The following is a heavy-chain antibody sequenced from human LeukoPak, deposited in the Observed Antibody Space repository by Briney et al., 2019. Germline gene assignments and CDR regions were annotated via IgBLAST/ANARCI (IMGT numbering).Heavy chain of an antibody. CDR3: ARADWNYANY. CDR1: GYTFTGYY. Sequence: EASVKVSCKASGYTFTGYYMHWVRQAPGQGLEWMGWINPNSGGTSYAQKFQDEVTMTSDTSISTAYMELNSLRSDDTAVYYCARADWNYANYWGQGTLVTVSS. J-gene: IGHJ4*02. V-gene: IGHV1-2*02. D-gene: IGHD1-7*01. CDR2: INPNSGGT.